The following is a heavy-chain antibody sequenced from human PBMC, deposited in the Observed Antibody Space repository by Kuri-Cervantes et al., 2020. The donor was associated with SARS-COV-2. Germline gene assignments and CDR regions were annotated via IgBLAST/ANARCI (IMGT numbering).Heavy chain of an antibody. V-gene: IGHV1-18*01. J-gene: IGHJ4*02. CDR2: ISAYNGNT. Sequence: ASVKVSCKASGYSFTNSAMHWVRQAPGQRPEWMGWISAYNGNTNYAQKLQGRVTMTTDTSTSTAYMELSSLKSEDTAVYFCARGSGSGWYYLDYWGQGTLVTVPQ. CDR1: GYSFTNSA. CDR3: ARGSGSGWYYLDY. D-gene: IGHD6-19*01.